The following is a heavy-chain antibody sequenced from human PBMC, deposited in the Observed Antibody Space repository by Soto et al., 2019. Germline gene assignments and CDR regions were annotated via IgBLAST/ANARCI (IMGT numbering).Heavy chain of an antibody. CDR3: ARVSSSWGLVNYFDY. D-gene: IGHD6-13*01. CDR2: IYYSGST. Sequence: QVQLQESGPGLVEPSETLSLTCTVSGGSVSSGSYYWSWIRQPPGKGLECIGYIYYSGSTNYNPSLKSRVTISVDTSKNQFSLRLSSVTAADTAVYYCARVSSSWGLVNYFDYWGQGTLVTVSS. J-gene: IGHJ4*02. CDR1: GGSVSSGSYY. V-gene: IGHV4-61*01.